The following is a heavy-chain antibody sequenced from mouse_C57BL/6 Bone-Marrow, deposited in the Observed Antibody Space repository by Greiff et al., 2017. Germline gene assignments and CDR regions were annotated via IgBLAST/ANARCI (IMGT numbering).Heavy chain of an antibody. CDR2: IYPGSGGT. CDR3: ARAADY. Sequence: QVQLKQSGAELVRPGTSVKVSCKASGYAFTNYLIEWVKQRPGQGLEWIGVIYPGSGGTNYNGKFKGKATLTADKSSSTTYMQLSSLTSEDSAVYFCARAADYWGQGTSVTVSS. V-gene: IGHV1-54*01. J-gene: IGHJ4*01. CDR1: GYAFTNYL.